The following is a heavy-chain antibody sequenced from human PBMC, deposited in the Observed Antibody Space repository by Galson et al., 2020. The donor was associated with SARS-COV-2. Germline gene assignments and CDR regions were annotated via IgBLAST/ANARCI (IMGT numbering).Heavy chain of an antibody. D-gene: IGHD2-8*01. CDR2: ISYDGSNK. Sequence: GGSLRLSCAASGFTFSSYGMHWVRQAPGKGLEWVAVISYDGSNKYYADSVKGQFTISRDNSKNTLYLQMNSLRAEDTAVYYCAKDNDFYGVFGDYYYYYGMDVWGQGTTVTVSS. CDR3: AKDNDFYGVFGDYYYYYGMDV. J-gene: IGHJ6*02. CDR1: GFTFSSYG. V-gene: IGHV3-30*18.